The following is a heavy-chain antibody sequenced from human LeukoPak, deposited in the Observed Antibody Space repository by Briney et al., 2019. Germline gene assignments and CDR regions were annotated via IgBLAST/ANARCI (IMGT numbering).Heavy chain of an antibody. CDR1: GDSISRSDSY. V-gene: IGHV4-39*02. CDR2: MYYSGRT. D-gene: IGHD3-22*01. CDR3: ARRRYYDGSGYLE. J-gene: IGHJ1*01. Sequence: TASETLSLACSVSGDSISRSDSYSDWFRGPPGNGLEWIGTMYYSGRTDYTPSLNSRVTMSVDRPLNRFYLTLRSVTAADTAVYYWARRRYYDGSGYLEWGQGTLLSVSP.